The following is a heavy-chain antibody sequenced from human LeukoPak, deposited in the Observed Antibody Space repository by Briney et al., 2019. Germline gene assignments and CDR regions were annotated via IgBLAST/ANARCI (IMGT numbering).Heavy chain of an antibody. J-gene: IGHJ4*02. D-gene: IGHD2-2*01. CDR1: GGSLSGYY. V-gene: IGHV4-34*01. CDR3: ARSVPAATVDY. Sequence: PSETLSLTCVVYGGSLSGYYWSWIRQPPGKGLEWIGEINQSGSTRYNPSLKSRVAILVDTSKNQFSLKLSSVTAADTAVYYCARSVPAATVDYWGQGTLVTVSS. CDR2: INQSGST.